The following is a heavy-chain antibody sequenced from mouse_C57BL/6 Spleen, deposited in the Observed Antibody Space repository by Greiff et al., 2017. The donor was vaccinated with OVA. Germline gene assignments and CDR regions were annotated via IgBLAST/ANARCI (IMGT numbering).Heavy chain of an antibody. CDR3: ARKDTTVVAWRYFDV. CDR2: INPNNGGN. CDR1: GYTFTDYN. V-gene: IGHV1-18*01. D-gene: IGHD1-1*01. Sequence: EVQLQQSGPELVKPGASVKIPCKASGYTFTDYNMDWVKQSHGKSLEWIGDINPNNGGNIYNQKFKGKATLTVDKSSSTAYMELRSLTSEYTAVYYCARKDTTVVAWRYFDVWGTGTTVTVSS. J-gene: IGHJ1*03.